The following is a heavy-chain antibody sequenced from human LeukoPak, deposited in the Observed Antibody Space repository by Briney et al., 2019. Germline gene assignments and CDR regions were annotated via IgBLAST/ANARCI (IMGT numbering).Heavy chain of an antibody. J-gene: IGHJ4*02. CDR3: ARSLRVTTYYFDY. CDR2: IYYSGST. Sequence: PSETLSLTCTVSGGSISSGGYYWSWIRQHPGKGLEWIGYIYYSGSTYYNPSLKSRVTISVDTSKNQFSLKLSSVTAADTAVYYCARSLRVTTYYFDYWGQGTLATVSS. V-gene: IGHV4-31*03. D-gene: IGHD4-17*01. CDR1: GGSISSGGYY.